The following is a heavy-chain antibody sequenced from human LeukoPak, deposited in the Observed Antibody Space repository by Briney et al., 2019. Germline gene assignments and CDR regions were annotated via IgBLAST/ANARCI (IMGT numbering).Heavy chain of an antibody. V-gene: IGHV3-21*01. Sequence: GGSLRLSCAASGFTFSSYSMNWVRQAPGKGLEWVSSISSSSSYIYYADSVKGRFTISRDSAKNSLYLQMNSLRAEDTAVYYCARDRQQLWLKEGSFDYWGQGTLVAVSS. CDR2: ISSSSSYI. J-gene: IGHJ4*02. CDR1: GFTFSSYS. D-gene: IGHD5-18*01. CDR3: ARDRQQLWLKEGSFDY.